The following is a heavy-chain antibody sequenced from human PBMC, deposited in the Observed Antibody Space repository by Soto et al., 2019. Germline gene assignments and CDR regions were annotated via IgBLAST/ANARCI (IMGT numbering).Heavy chain of an antibody. V-gene: IGHV1-8*01. Sequence: SSVKVSCKASGYTFSDFDINWLRQASGQGPEWMGWMNAKSGDTFFAQRFQGKFNMTWDTSLSTAYMEVGSLTSDDTAIYYCARGNPFNYAGFDVWGHGTTVTVS. D-gene: IGHD3-16*01. CDR3: ARGNPFNYAGFDV. J-gene: IGHJ6*02. CDR1: GYTFSDFD. CDR2: MNAKSGDT.